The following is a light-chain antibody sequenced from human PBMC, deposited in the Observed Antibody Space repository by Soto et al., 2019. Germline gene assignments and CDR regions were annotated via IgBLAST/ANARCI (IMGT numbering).Light chain of an antibody. V-gene: IGKV1-13*02. J-gene: IGKJ4*01. CDR2: DAS. CDR1: QGISSA. Sequence: AIQLTQSPSSLSASVGDRDTITCLASQGISSALAWYQQKPGKAPKLLIYDASSLESGVPSRFSGSTSGTDFTLSISSLQPEDFATYYCQQFNSYPSFGGGTKVDIK. CDR3: QQFNSYPS.